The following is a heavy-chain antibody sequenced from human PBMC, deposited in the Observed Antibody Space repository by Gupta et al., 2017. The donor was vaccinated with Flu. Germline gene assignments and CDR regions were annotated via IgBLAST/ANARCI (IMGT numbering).Heavy chain of an antibody. V-gene: IGHV3-21*01. J-gene: IGHJ4*02. CDR2: ISSSSSYI. Sequence: EVQLVESGGGLVKPGGSLRLSCAASGFSFSTYTMNWVRQAPGKGLEWVSSISSSSSYIYYADSVKGRFTISRDNAKNSLYLQMNSLRAEDTAVYYCATRSEAVTFNYWGQGTLVTVSS. D-gene: IGHD4-17*01. CDR3: ATRSEAVTFNY. CDR1: GFSFSTYT.